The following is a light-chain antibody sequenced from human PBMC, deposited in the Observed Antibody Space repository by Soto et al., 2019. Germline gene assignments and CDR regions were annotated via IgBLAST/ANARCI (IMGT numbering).Light chain of an antibody. J-gene: IGLJ3*02. CDR2: STN. Sequence: QTVVTQEATLSVSPGGTVTLTCGLTSGSVSTNSYPIWHQQTPGQAPRTLIYSTNIRSSGVPDRFSGSILGNKAALTITGAQADDESDYYCVLYMGGGDWLFGGGTQLTVL. CDR1: SGSVSTNSY. V-gene: IGLV8-61*01. CDR3: VLYMGGGDWL.